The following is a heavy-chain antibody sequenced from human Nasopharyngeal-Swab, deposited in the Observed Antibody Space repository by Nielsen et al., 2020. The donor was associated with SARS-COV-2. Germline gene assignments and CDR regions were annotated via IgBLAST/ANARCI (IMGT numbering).Heavy chain of an antibody. D-gene: IGHD4-11*01. J-gene: IGHJ6*02. CDR1: GFTFSSYS. CDR2: ISSSSSYI. V-gene: IGHV3-21*04. Sequence: GSSLRLSCAASGFTFSSYSMNWIRQAPGKGLGWVSSISSSSSYIYYADSVNGRFTISRDNSKYTLYLQLNGLRVEDTAAYYCARRLPYYGMDVWGQGTTVTVSS. CDR3: ARRLPYYGMDV.